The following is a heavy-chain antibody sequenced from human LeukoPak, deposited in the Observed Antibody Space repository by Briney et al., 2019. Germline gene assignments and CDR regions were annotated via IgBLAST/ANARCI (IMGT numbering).Heavy chain of an antibody. J-gene: IGHJ5*02. Sequence: ASVKVSCKASGYTFTDYYIHWVRQAPGQGLERMGWINPNSDGINSAQKFQGRVTMTRDTSISTAYMELSRLRSDDTAVYYCARVKALGIVGSTTVLDPWGQGTLVTVSS. D-gene: IGHD1-26*01. CDR1: GYTFTDYY. CDR3: ARVKALGIVGSTTVLDP. V-gene: IGHV1-2*02. CDR2: INPNSDGI.